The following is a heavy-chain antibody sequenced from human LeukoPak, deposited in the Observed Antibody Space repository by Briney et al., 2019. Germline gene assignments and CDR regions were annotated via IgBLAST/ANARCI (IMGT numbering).Heavy chain of an antibody. V-gene: IGHV3-7*01. D-gene: IGHD3-22*01. Sequence: GGSLRLSCAASGITFSSYWMSWVRQAPGKGLEWVANIKQDGSEKYYVDSVMGRFTISRDNSKNTLYLQMNSLRAEDTAVYYCAKGPPLYLEITTGFDYWGQGTLVTVSS. J-gene: IGHJ4*02. CDR3: AKGPPLYLEITTGFDY. CDR2: IKQDGSEK. CDR1: GITFSSYW.